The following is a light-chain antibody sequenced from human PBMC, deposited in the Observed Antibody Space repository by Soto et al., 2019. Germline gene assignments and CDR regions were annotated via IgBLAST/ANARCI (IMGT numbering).Light chain of an antibody. CDR1: QSISSY. CDR3: QQSYSTPFT. V-gene: IGKV1-39*01. Sequence: DIQMTQSPSSLSASVGDRVTITCRASQSISSYLNWYQQKPGQAPKLLIYAASSLQSGVPSRFSGSGSGTDFTLTISSLRPEDFATYYCQQSYSTPFTFGGGTKVEIK. J-gene: IGKJ4*01. CDR2: AAS.